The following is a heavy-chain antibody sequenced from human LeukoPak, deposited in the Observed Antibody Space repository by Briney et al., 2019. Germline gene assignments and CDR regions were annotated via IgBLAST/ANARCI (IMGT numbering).Heavy chain of an antibody. CDR2: INHSGST. Sequence: SETLSLTCAVYGGSFSSYYWSWIRQPPGKGLEWIGEINHSGSTNYNPSLKSRVTISVDTSKNQFSLKLSSVTAADTAVYYCARGYCSSTSCSPWFDPWGQGTLVTVSS. D-gene: IGHD2-2*01. J-gene: IGHJ5*02. CDR3: ARGYCSSTSCSPWFDP. CDR1: GGSFSSYY. V-gene: IGHV4-34*01.